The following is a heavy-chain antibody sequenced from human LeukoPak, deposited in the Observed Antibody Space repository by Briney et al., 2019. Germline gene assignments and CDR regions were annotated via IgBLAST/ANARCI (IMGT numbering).Heavy chain of an antibody. J-gene: IGHJ6*02. Sequence: GGSLRLSCVASGFTFSGYSMSWVRQVPGKGLEWVSYISSTSAYIYYADSVRGRFTISRDNARNSLYLQMNSLRAEDTAMYYCASGGRGGHGSGRYYNYGMDVWGQGTTVTVSS. CDR2: ISSTSAYI. CDR3: ASGGRGGHGSGRYYNYGMDV. D-gene: IGHD3-10*01. V-gene: IGHV3-21*05. CDR1: GFTFSGYS.